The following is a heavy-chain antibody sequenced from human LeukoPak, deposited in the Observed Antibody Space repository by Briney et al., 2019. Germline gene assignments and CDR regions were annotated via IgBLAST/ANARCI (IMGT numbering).Heavy chain of an antibody. J-gene: IGHJ3*02. Sequence: ASVKVSCKASGYTVTSYGISWVRQAPGQGLEWMGRISAYNGNTVYAQNLQGRVTMTTDTSTSTAYMELRSLGSDDTAVYYCARETKMYQLLDPDAFDMWGQGTMVTVSS. CDR2: ISAYNGNT. CDR3: ARETKMYQLLDPDAFDM. V-gene: IGHV1-18*01. D-gene: IGHD2-2*02. CDR1: GYTVTSYG.